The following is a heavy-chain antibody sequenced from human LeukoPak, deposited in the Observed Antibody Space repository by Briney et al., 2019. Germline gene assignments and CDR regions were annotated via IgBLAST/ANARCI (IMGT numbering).Heavy chain of an antibody. J-gene: IGHJ4*02. V-gene: IGHV3-74*01. Sequence: GGSLRLSCAATGFTFSRYWMHWVRQAPGKGLVWVSRADYDGSDTSYADSVRGRFTISRDNAKNTLYLQMNSLSAEDTAVYYCATLAAAGTNYWGQGTLVTVSS. D-gene: IGHD6-13*01. CDR3: ATLAAAGTNY. CDR2: ADYDGSDT. CDR1: GFTFSRYW.